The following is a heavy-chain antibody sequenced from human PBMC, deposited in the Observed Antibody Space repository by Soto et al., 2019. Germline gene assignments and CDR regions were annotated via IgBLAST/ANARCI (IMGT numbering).Heavy chain of an antibody. J-gene: IGHJ4*02. D-gene: IGHD6-19*01. V-gene: IGHV3-23*01. Sequence: EVQLLESGGGLVQPGGSLRLSCAASGFTFSSYAMSWVRQAPGKGLEWVSATSGSGGSTYYADSVKGRVTISRDNSKNTLYLQMNSLRDEDTAVYYCAKCPVVAGPVDYWGQGTLVTVSS. CDR3: AKCPVVAGPVDY. CDR2: TSGSGGST. CDR1: GFTFSSYA.